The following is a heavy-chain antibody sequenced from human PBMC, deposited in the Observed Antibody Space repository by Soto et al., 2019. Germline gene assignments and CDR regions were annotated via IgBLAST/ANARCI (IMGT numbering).Heavy chain of an antibody. Sequence: EVQLVQSGAEVKKPGESLKISCKGSGYSFTSYWIGWVRQMPGKGLEWMGIIYPGDSDTRYSPSFQGQVTISADKSISXXYLQWSSLKASDTAMYYCARSRITMVRGLPYYFDYWGQGTLVTVSS. CDR2: IYPGDSDT. V-gene: IGHV5-51*03. D-gene: IGHD3-10*01. CDR3: ARSRITMVRGLPYYFDY. J-gene: IGHJ4*02. CDR1: GYSFTSYW.